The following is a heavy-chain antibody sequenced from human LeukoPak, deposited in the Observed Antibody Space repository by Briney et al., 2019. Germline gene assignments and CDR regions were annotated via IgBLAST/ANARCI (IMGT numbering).Heavy chain of an antibody. CDR2: IKQDGSEK. Sequence: GGSLRLSCAASGFTFSSSWMTWVRQAPGKGLEWVANIKQDGSEKYYVDSVKGRFTISRDNAKNSLYLQMNSLRAEDTAEYYCARDEYLWSGYYPNQVFDYWGQGTLVTVSS. V-gene: IGHV3-7*01. CDR1: GFTFSSSW. CDR3: ARDEYLWSGYYPNQVFDY. J-gene: IGHJ4*02. D-gene: IGHD3-3*01.